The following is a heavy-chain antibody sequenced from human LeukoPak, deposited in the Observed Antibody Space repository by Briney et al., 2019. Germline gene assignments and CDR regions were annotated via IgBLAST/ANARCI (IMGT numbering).Heavy chain of an antibody. CDR1: GGSFSGYY. Sequence: PSETLSLTCAVYGGSFSGYYWSWIRHPPGGGLEWIGEINHSGRTNYNPSLKSRGTISVDTSKNQFSLKLSSVTAADKAVYYCASAYYDSSAPYYFDYWGQGTLVTVSS. CDR2: INHSGRT. CDR3: ASAYYDSSAPYYFDY. D-gene: IGHD3-22*01. V-gene: IGHV4-34*01. J-gene: IGHJ4*02.